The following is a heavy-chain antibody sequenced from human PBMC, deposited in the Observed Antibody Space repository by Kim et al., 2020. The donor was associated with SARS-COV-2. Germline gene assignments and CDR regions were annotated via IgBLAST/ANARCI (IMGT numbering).Heavy chain of an antibody. CDR3: ARIPIVVVPAAIRGDYYYYGMDV. J-gene: IGHJ6*02. Sequence: SVKVSCKASGGTFSSYAISWVRQAPGQGLEWMGGIIPIFGTANYAQKFQGRVTITADESTSTAYMELSSLRSEDTAVYYCARIPIVVVPAAIRGDYYYYGMDVWGQGTTVTVSS. CDR1: GGTFSSYA. CDR2: IIPIFGTA. D-gene: IGHD2-2*02. V-gene: IGHV1-69*13.